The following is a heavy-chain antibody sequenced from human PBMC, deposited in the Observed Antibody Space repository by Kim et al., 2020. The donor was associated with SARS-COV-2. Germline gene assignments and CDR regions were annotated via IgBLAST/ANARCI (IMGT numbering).Heavy chain of an antibody. Sequence: TNDNPHLKGRDTISVYTSQNKFSLKLSSVTAADTAVYYCARHSKDAFDLWGQGTMVTVSS. V-gene: IGHV4-59*08. CDR2: T. J-gene: IGHJ3*01. D-gene: IGHD2-2*01. CDR3: ARHSKDAFDL.